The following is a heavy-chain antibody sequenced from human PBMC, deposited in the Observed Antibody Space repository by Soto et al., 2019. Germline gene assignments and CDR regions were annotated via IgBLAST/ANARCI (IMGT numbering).Heavy chain of an antibody. CDR2: INSDGSST. J-gene: IGHJ4*02. Sequence: PGGSLRLSCAASGFTFSSYWMHWVRQAPGKGLVWVSRINSDGSSTSYADSVKGRFTISRDNAKNTLYLQMNSLRAEDTAVYYCARGEAAQYYFDYWGQGTLVTVS. CDR3: ARGEAAQYYFDY. CDR1: GFTFSSYW. V-gene: IGHV3-74*01. D-gene: IGHD6-13*01.